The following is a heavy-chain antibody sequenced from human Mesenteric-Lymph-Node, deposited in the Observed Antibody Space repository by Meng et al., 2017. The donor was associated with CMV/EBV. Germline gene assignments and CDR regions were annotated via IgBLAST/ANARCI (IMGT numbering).Heavy chain of an antibody. CDR3: ARELGYRYGVGYYYGMDV. CDR1: GFTFSSYG. J-gene: IGHJ6*02. CDR2: IWYDGSNK. D-gene: IGHD5-18*01. Sequence: GGSLRLSCAASGFTFSSYGMHWVRQAPGKGLEWVAVIWYDGSNKYYADSVKGRFTISRDNSKNTLYLQMNSLRAEDTAVYYCARELGYRYGVGYYYGMDVWGHGTTVTVSS. V-gene: IGHV3-33*01.